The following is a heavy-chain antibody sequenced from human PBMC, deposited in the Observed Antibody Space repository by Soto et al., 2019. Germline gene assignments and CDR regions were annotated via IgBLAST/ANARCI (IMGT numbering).Heavy chain of an antibody. CDR2: IYSGGST. Sequence: GGSLRLSCAASGFTVSSNYMSWVRQAPGKGLEWVSVIYSGGSTYYADSVKGRFTISRDNSKNTLYLQMNSLRAEDTAVYYCAKSCVEMATIDGFDYWGQGTLVTVSS. V-gene: IGHV3-66*01. CDR1: GFTVSSNY. D-gene: IGHD5-12*01. J-gene: IGHJ4*02. CDR3: AKSCVEMATIDGFDY.